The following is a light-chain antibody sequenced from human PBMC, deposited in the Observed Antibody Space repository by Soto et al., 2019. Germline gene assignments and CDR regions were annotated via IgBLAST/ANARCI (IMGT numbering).Light chain of an antibody. V-gene: IGKV1-9*01. J-gene: IGKJ4*01. Sequence: DIQLTQSPSFLSASVGDRVTITCRASQGISSYLAWHQQKPGKAPKLLIYAASTLQSGVPSRFSGSGSGTEFTLTISSLHPEDFATYYCQQLDNYPITFGGGTKVEIK. CDR1: QGISSY. CDR3: QQLDNYPIT. CDR2: AAS.